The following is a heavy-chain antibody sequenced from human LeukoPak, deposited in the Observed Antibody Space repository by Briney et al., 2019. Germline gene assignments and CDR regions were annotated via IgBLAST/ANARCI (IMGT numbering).Heavy chain of an antibody. CDR1: GFTFSSYA. Sequence: GSLRLSCAASGFTFSSYAMSWVRQAPGKGLEWIGSIYYSGSTYYNPSLKSRVTISVDTSKNQFSLKLSSVTAADTAVYYCARDWRELYFDYWGQGTLVTVSS. D-gene: IGHD1-26*01. V-gene: IGHV4-39*07. CDR3: ARDWRELYFDY. J-gene: IGHJ4*02. CDR2: IYYSGST.